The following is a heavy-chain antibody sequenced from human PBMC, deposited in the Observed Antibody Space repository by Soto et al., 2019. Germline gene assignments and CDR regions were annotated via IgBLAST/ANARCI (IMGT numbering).Heavy chain of an antibody. D-gene: IGHD3-22*01. Sequence: EVQLVESGGGSVQPGGSLRLSCAASGFTLSSFFMHWVRQGPGKGLVWVSRINNDGSSTTYADSVKGRFTISRDNAKNTLYLPMNSLTAAATAVYFCVRDQHIRGYSVFNHWGQGTQVTVSS. V-gene: IGHV3-74*03. J-gene: IGHJ4*02. CDR2: INNDGSST. CDR3: VRDQHIRGYSVFNH. CDR1: GFTLSSFF.